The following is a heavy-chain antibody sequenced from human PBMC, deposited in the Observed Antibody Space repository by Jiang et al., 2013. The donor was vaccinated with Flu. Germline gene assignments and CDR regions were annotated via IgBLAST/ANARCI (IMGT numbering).Heavy chain of an antibody. D-gene: IGHD6-13*01. Sequence: EVQLLESGGGLVKPGGSLRLSCAASGFTFSSYSMNWVRQAPGKGLEWVSSISSSSSYIYYADSVKGRFTISRDNAKNSLYLQMNSLRAEDTAVYYCAMSGYSSSWYVNYWGQGTLVTVSS. CDR3: AMSGYSSSWYVNY. CDR1: GFTFSSYS. V-gene: IGHV3-21*01. CDR2: ISSSSSYI. J-gene: IGHJ4*02.